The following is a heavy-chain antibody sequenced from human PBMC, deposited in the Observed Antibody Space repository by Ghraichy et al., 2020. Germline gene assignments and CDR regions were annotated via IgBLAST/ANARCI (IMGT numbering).Heavy chain of an antibody. J-gene: IGHJ4*02. V-gene: IGHV6-1*01. CDR1: GDSVSSNSAA. CDR3: ASFIRYYDSSGSHTYFDY. Sequence: SQTLSLTCAISGDSVSSNSAAWNWIRQSPSRGLEWLGRTYYRSKWYNDYAVSVKSRITINPDTSKNQFSLQLNSVTPEDTAVYYCASFIRYYDSSGSHTYFDYWGQGTLVTVSS. CDR2: TYYRSKWYN. D-gene: IGHD3-22*01.